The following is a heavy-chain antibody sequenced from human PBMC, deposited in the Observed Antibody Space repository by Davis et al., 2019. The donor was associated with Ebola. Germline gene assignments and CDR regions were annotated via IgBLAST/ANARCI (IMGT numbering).Heavy chain of an antibody. Sequence: SVKVSCKASGGTFSSYAISWVRQAPGQGLEWMGGIIPIFGTANYAQKFQGRVTITADKSTSTAYMELSSLRSEDTAVYYCARGDQVGLRLGISYYYYGMDVWGQGTTVTVSS. D-gene: IGHD5-12*01. CDR3: ARGDQVGLRLGISYYYYGMDV. J-gene: IGHJ6*02. V-gene: IGHV1-69*06. CDR1: GGTFSSYA. CDR2: IIPIFGTA.